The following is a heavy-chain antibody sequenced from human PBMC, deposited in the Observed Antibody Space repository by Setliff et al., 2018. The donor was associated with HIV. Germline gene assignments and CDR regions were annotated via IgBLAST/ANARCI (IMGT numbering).Heavy chain of an antibody. CDR1: GFTFSDSF. D-gene: IGHD3-9*01. CDR3: LTPSHSGMSGY. V-gene: IGHV3-73*01. CDR2: IRDQRNNYAT. Sequence: PGGALRLSCAASGFTFSDSFIHWVRQAPGKGVEWVGRIRDQRNNYATVYAVAVQGRFTITRDDFEKTAYLHMINMRVEDTAVHYCLTPSHSGMSGYWGQGTLVTVSS. J-gene: IGHJ4*02.